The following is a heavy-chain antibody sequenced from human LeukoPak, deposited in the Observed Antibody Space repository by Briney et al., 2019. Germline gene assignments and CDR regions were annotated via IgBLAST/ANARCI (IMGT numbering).Heavy chain of an antibody. D-gene: IGHD3-10*01. J-gene: IGHJ4*02. Sequence: ASQTLSLTCTVSGGSISSGGYYWSWIRQHPGKGLEWIGYIYHSGSTYYNPSLKSRVTISVDTSKNQFSLKLSSVTAADTAVYYCARVSGSGPDWDYWGQGTLVTVSS. CDR2: IYHSGST. CDR1: GGSISSGGYY. V-gene: IGHV4-31*03. CDR3: ARVSGSGPDWDY.